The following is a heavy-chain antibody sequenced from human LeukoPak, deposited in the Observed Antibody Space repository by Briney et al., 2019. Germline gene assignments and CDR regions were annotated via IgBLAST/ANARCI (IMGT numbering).Heavy chain of an antibody. CDR1: GFTFGSYS. CDR3: ARKSGSGNFPLDY. CDR2: ISAGGITT. V-gene: IGHV3-23*01. D-gene: IGHD3-10*01. J-gene: IGHJ4*02. Sequence: GGSLRLSCAASGFTFGSYSMSWVRQAPGKGLEWVSVISAGGITTYYADSVKGRFTISRDNSKTTVFLQMSSLRAEDTALYYCARKSGSGNFPLDYWGQGTLVTVSS.